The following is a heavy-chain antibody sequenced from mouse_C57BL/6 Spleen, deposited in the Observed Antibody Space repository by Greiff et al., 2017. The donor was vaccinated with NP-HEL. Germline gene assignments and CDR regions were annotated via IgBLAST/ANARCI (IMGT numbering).Heavy chain of an antibody. CDR3: ARGGGKGFYYAMDY. D-gene: IGHD1-1*02. Sequence: QVQLKESGAELVKPGASVKMSCKASGYTFTTYPIEWMKQNHGKSLEWIGNFHPYNDDTKYNEKFKGKATLTVEKSSSTVYLELSRLTSDDSAVYYCARGGGKGFYYAMDYWGQGTSVTVSS. J-gene: IGHJ4*01. CDR1: GYTFTTYP. CDR2: FHPYNDDT. V-gene: IGHV1-47*01.